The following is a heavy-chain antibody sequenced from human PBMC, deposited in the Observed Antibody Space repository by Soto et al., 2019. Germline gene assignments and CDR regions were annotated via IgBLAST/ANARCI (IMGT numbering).Heavy chain of an antibody. Sequence: SLRLSCAASGFTFSGSAMHWVRQASGKGLEWVGRIRSKANSYATAYAASVKGRFTISRDDSKNTAYLQMNSLKTEDTAVYYCTRRGIQRDYYYGMDVWGQGTTVTVSS. CDR3: TRRGIQRDYYYGMDV. D-gene: IGHD5-18*01. J-gene: IGHJ6*02. CDR1: GFTFSGSA. V-gene: IGHV3-73*01. CDR2: IRSKANSYAT.